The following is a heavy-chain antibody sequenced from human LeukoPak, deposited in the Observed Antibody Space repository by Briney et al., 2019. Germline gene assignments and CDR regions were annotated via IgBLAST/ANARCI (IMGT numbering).Heavy chain of an antibody. CDR3: ATTHHYYDSSGFYYSSDAFDI. CDR1: GFTFSSYT. V-gene: IGHV3-21*01. D-gene: IGHD3-22*01. CDR2: ISSTSGYT. J-gene: IGHJ3*02. Sequence: PGGSLRLSCAASGFTFSSYTINWVRQAPGKGLEWVSSISSTSGYTYYADSVKGRFTNSRDNAKRSLELHMSSLRVEDTAVYYCATTHHYYDSSGFYYSSDAFDIWGQGTMVTVSS.